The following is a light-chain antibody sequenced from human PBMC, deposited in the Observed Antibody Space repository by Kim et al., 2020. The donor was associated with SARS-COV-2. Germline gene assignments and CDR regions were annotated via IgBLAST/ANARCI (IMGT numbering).Light chain of an antibody. J-gene: IGKJ1*01. V-gene: IGKV3-20*01. CDR2: GAS. CDR1: QSVSSSY. Sequence: EIVLTQSPGTLSLSPGERATLSCRASQSVSSSYLAWYQQKPGQAPRLLIYGASSRATGIPDRFSGSGSGTDFTLTISRLDPEDFAVYYCQQYAFSPRTFGQGTKVDIK. CDR3: QQYAFSPRT.